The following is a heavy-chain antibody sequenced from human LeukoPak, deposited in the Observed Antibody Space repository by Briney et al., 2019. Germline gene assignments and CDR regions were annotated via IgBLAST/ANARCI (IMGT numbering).Heavy chain of an antibody. V-gene: IGHV3-30*02. D-gene: IGHD2-2*01. CDR2: MRFDGSNR. Sequence: GGSLRLSCEATGFSLSNYDMHWVRQAPGKRLEWVAFMRFDGSNRYYADSVKGRFTMYRDKSKNTLYLQMNSLRAEDTAVYYCAKSGSPDIVVVPAAIPFDYWGQGTLVTVSS. CDR3: AKSGSPDIVVVPAAIPFDY. CDR1: GFSLSNYD. J-gene: IGHJ4*02.